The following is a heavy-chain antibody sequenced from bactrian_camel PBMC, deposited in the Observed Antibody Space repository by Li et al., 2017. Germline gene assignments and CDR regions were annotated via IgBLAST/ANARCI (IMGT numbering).Heavy chain of an antibody. CDR3: AAYYSRGSWYALQPDLDRRLYNA. J-gene: IGHJ6*01. Sequence: VQLVESGGGLVQPGESLRLSCAASAVTFSRDAMMWVRQAPGKGLEWVSSIHVGAGKSNSVDSVKGRFTISSDNAKNTLYLQMNSLKPADTAIYYCAAYYSRGSWYALQPDLDRRLYNAWGQGTQVTVS. V-gene: IGHV3-2*01. D-gene: IGHD2*01. CDR2: IHVGAGKS. CDR1: AVTFSRDA.